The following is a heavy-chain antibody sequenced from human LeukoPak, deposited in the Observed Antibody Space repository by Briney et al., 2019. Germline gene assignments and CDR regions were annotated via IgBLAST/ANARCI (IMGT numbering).Heavy chain of an antibody. Sequence: HPGGSLRLSCEASGFTFSSYWMSWVRQAPGKGLEWVATIRQDGSVNHYVDSVKGRFTVSRDNAKNSLYLQMNSLRAEDTAVYYCAFEGERWLQLSLVGYFDYWGQGTLVTVSS. D-gene: IGHD5-24*01. CDR2: IRQDGSVN. V-gene: IGHV3-7*01. CDR1: GFTFSSYW. J-gene: IGHJ4*02. CDR3: AFEGERWLQLSLVGYFDY.